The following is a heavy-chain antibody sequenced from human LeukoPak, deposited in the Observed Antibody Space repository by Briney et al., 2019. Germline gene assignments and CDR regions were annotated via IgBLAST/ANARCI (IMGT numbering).Heavy chain of an antibody. V-gene: IGHV3-48*01. CDR1: GFTFSSHS. D-gene: IGHD2-2*02. Sequence: GESLKISCAASGFTFSSHSMNWVRQAPGKGLEWVSYISSGSSTIYYADSLKGRFTISRDNAKNSLDLQMNSLRAEDTAVYYCARYCSSASCYRGFDYWGQGTLVTVSS. CDR2: ISSGSSTI. J-gene: IGHJ4*02. CDR3: ARYCSSASCYRGFDY.